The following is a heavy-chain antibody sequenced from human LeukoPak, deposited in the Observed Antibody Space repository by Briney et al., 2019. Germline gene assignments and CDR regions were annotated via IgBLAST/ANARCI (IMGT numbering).Heavy chain of an antibody. V-gene: IGHV3-30*02. D-gene: IGHD3-10*01. CDR2: IQYDGSNK. J-gene: IGHJ3*01. CDR1: GFTFSNKA. CDR3: AKKDGSFDV. Sequence: PGGSLRLSCAATGFTFSNKAMHWVRQAPGKGLEWVAFIQYDGSNKYDADSVKGRFTISRDNSKNMLFLRMNSLRVEDTAVYYCAKKDGSFDVWGQGTMVTVSS.